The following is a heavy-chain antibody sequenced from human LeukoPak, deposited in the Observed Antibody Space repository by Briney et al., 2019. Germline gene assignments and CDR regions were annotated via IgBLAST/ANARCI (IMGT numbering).Heavy chain of an antibody. V-gene: IGHV4-61*02. J-gene: IGHJ5*02. Sequence: SQTLSLTCTVSGASFNHDTYYWSWIRQPAGKGLEWIGRIFPNGNTNYNPSLKSRVTISADTSKKQFSLRLTSVTAADTAIYYCASEHCSAPSCTNNRFDPWGQGILVTVSS. CDR2: IFPNGNT. CDR1: GASFNHDTYY. D-gene: IGHD2-2*01. CDR3: ASEHCSAPSCTNNRFDP.